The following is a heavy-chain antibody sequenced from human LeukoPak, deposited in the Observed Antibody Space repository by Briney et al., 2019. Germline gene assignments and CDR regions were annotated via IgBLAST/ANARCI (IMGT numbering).Heavy chain of an antibody. Sequence: ASVKVSCKASGYTFTSYGISWVRQAPGQGLEWMGWISAYNGNTNYVQKLQGRVTMTTDTSTSTAYMELRSLRSDDTAVYYCARGRYYYDSSGYFDYWGQGTLVTVSS. CDR3: ARGRYYYDSSGYFDY. J-gene: IGHJ4*02. CDR2: ISAYNGNT. D-gene: IGHD3-22*01. V-gene: IGHV1-18*01. CDR1: GYTFTSYG.